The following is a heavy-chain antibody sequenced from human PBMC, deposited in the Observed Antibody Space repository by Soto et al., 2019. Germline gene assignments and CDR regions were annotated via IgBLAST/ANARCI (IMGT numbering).Heavy chain of an antibody. J-gene: IGHJ6*02. Sequence: GGSLRLSCAASGFTFSSYAMSWVRQAPGKGLEWVSAISGSGGSTYYADSVKGRFTISRDNSKNTLYLQMNSLRAEDTAVYYCAKDRGLRFLEWLSYGMDVWGQGTTVTVSS. D-gene: IGHD3-3*01. CDR1: GFTFSSYA. CDR2: ISGSGGST. CDR3: AKDRGLRFLEWLSYGMDV. V-gene: IGHV3-23*01.